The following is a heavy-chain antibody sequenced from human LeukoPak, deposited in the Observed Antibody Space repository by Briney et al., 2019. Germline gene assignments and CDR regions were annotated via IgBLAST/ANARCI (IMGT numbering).Heavy chain of an antibody. CDR2: ISGSGGST. D-gene: IGHD6-19*01. CDR3: AKKDRVYSSGWYGTYFDY. CDR1: GFTFSSYA. J-gene: IGHJ4*02. Sequence: GGSLRLSCAASGFTFSSYAMSWVRQAPGKGLEWVSAISGSGGSTYYADSVKGRFTISRDNSKNTLYLQMNSLRAEDTAVYYCAKKDRVYSSGWYGTYFDYWGQGTLVTASS. V-gene: IGHV3-23*01.